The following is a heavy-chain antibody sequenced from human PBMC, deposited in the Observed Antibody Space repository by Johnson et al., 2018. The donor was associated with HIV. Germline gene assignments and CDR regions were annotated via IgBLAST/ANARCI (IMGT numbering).Heavy chain of an antibody. CDR1: GFTFSSYA. D-gene: IGHD3-16*01. Sequence: QVQLVESGGGLVQPGGSLRLSCAASGFTFSSYAIHWVRQAPGKGLEWVALISYDGSNKYYADSEKGRFTISRDNSKNTLYLQMISLRAEDTAVYFCAKDERQLGGWSHAFDIWDQGTKVTVSS. CDR2: ISYDGSNK. J-gene: IGHJ3*02. CDR3: AKDERQLGGWSHAFDI. V-gene: IGHV3-30*04.